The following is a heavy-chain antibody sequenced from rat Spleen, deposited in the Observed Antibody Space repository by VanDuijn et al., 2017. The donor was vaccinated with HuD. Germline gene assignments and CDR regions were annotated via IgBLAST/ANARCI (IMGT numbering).Heavy chain of an antibody. CDR3: ARGRDYHFDY. CDR1: GFSLSSHG. CDR2: IWGNGDT. D-gene: IGHD1-4*01. V-gene: IGHV2S61*01. J-gene: IGHJ2*01. Sequence: QVHLKESGPGLVQPSQTLSLTCTVSGFSLSSHGVIWVRQPPGKGLEWMGVIWGNGDTNYKSALKSRLSISRDPSKSKVFLKVNKMQTEDTAMYFCARGRDYHFDYWGQGVMVTVSS.